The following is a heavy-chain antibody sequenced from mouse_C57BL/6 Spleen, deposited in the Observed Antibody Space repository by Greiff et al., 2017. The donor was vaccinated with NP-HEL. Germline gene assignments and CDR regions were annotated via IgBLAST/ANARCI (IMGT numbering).Heavy chain of an antibody. D-gene: IGHD2-4*01. CDR3: ARRGLRRDWYFDV. V-gene: IGHV1-50*01. CDR1: GYTFTSYW. Sequence: QVQLQQPGAELVKPGASVKLSCKASGYTFTSYWMQWVKQRPGQGLEWIGEIDPSDSYTNYNQKFKGKATLTVDKSSSTAYMELSSLTSEDSAVYYCARRGLRRDWYFDVWGTGTTVTVSS. CDR2: IDPSDSYT. J-gene: IGHJ1*03.